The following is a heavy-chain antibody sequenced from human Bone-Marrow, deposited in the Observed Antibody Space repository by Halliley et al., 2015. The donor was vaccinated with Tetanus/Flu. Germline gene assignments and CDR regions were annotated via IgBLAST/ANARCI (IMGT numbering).Heavy chain of an antibody. Sequence: YYSGATYYNPSLRGRVTISVDTSKNQFSLKLSAVTAADTAVYYCARDQGAAGTSYYGMNVWGQGTTVTVSS. D-gene: IGHD6-13*01. CDR2: YYSGAT. CDR3: ARDQGAAGTSYYGMNV. J-gene: IGHJ6*02. V-gene: IGHV4-31*02.